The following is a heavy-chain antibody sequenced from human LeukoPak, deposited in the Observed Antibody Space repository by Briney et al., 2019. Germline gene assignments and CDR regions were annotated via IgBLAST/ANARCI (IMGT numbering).Heavy chain of an antibody. V-gene: IGHV4-34*01. CDR1: GGSFSGYY. D-gene: IGHD6-19*01. CDR2: INHSGST. J-gene: IGHJ4*02. CDR3: ARGEVAVDY. Sequence: KPSETLSLTCTVYGGSFSGYYWSWIRQPPGKGLEWIGEINHSGSTNYNPSLKSRVTISVDTSKNQFSLKLSSVTAADTAVYYCARGEVAVDYWGQGTLVTVSS.